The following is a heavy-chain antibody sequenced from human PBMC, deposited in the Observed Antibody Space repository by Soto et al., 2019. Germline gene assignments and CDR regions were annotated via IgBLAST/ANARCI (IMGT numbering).Heavy chain of an antibody. CDR1: GGSISSYY. CDR3: ARRVAVAGTRFDP. D-gene: IGHD6-19*01. V-gene: IGHV4-59*08. CDR2: IYYSGST. J-gene: IGHJ5*02. Sequence: SETLSLTCTVSGGSISSYYWSWIRQPPGKGLEWIGYIYYSGSTNYNPSLKSRVTISVDTSKNQFSLKLSSVTAADTAVYYCARRVAVAGTRFDPWGQGTLVTVSS.